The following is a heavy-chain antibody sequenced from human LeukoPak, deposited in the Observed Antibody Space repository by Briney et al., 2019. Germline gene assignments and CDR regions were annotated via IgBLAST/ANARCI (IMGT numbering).Heavy chain of an antibody. CDR3: ARAPQYYYDSSGPYYFDY. V-gene: IGHV3-23*01. CDR1: GFTFSSYA. D-gene: IGHD3-22*01. CDR2: ISGSGDIT. J-gene: IGHJ4*02. Sequence: GGSLRLSCAASGFTFSSYAMSWVRQAPGKGQEWVAAISGSGDITYYADSVKGRFTISRDNSKNTLYLQMNSLRAEDTAVYYCARAPQYYYDSSGPYYFDYWGQGTLVTVSS.